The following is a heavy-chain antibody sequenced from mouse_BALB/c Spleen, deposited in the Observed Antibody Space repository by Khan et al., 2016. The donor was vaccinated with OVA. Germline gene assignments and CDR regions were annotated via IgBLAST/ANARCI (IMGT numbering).Heavy chain of an antibody. D-gene: IGHD2-3*01. V-gene: IGHV11-2*02. CDR2: INSDGSAI. CDR3: MRCDGYYWYFDV. CDR1: GFTFSGFW. Sequence: EVQLLETGGGLVQPGGSRGLSCEGSGFTFSGFWMCWVRQTPGKTLEWIGDINSDGSAINYAPSIKDRFTIFRDNDKSTHCLQMSIVRFEDSSTYFVMRCDGYYWYFDVWGAGTTVTVSS. J-gene: IGHJ1*01.